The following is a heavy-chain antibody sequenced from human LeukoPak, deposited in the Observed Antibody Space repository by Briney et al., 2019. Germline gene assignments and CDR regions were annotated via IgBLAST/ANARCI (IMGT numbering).Heavy chain of an antibody. CDR2: INSDGSST. CDR1: GFTFSSYW. D-gene: IGHD3-22*01. J-gene: IGHJ4*02. V-gene: IGHV3-74*01. Sequence: PGGSLRLSCAASGFTFSSYWMHWVRQAPGKGLVWVSRINSDGSSTSYADSVKGRFTISRDNAKNTLYLQMNSLRAEDTAVYYCARGYYDSSGYDPFGYLGQGTLVTVSS. CDR3: ARGYYDSSGYDPFGY.